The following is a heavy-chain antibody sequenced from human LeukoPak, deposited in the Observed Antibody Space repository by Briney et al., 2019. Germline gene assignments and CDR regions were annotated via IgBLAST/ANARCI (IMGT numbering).Heavy chain of an antibody. D-gene: IGHD1-7*01. CDR3: ASRITGTTKGFDP. J-gene: IGHJ5*02. Sequence: ASVKVSCKASGYTFTSYYMHWVRQAPGQGLEWMGIINPSGGSTSYAQKFQGRVTMTRDTSASTVYMELSSLRSEDTAVYYCASRITGTTKGFDPWGQGTLVTVSS. CDR1: GYTFTSYY. V-gene: IGHV1-46*01. CDR2: INPSGGST.